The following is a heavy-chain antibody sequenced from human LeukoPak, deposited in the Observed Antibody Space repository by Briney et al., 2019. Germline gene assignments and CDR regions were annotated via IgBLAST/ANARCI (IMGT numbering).Heavy chain of an antibody. D-gene: IGHD4-17*01. CDR1: GGSISSYY. CDR3: ARVGDYGDYVDY. V-gene: IGHV4-4*07. CDR2: IYTSGST. Sequence: SETLSLTCSVSGGSISSYYWSWIRQPAGKGLEWIGRIYTSGSTNYNPSLKSRVTMSVDTSENQFSLKLSSVTAADTAVYYCARVGDYGDYVDYWGQGTLVTVSS. J-gene: IGHJ4*02.